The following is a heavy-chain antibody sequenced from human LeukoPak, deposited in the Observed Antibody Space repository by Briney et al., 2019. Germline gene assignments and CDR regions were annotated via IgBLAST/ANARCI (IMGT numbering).Heavy chain of an antibody. J-gene: IGHJ4*02. CDR3: ARDRGAATEKYFNY. CDR2: IFSSGST. Sequence: SETLSLTCTVSGGSISSYYWSWIRQPAGKGLEYIGRIFSSGSTTYNPSLKSRVTMSIDTSKNQFALKLNSVTAADTAVYYCARDRGAATEKYFNYWGQGTLVTVSS. V-gene: IGHV4-4*07. D-gene: IGHD6-13*01. CDR1: GGSISSYY.